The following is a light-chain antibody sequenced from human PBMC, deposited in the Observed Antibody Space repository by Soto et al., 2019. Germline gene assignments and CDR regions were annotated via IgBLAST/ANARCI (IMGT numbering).Light chain of an antibody. Sequence: DIHMTQSPSTLPASVGDRVTITCRASQSISNWLAWYQQKPGKAPNLLIYDASSLQSGVPSRFSGSGFGTEFTLTISSLQPGDFATYYCQHSYSMPTAFGQGTRLEIK. J-gene: IGKJ5*01. CDR2: DAS. CDR1: QSISNW. V-gene: IGKV1-5*01. CDR3: QHSYSMPTA.